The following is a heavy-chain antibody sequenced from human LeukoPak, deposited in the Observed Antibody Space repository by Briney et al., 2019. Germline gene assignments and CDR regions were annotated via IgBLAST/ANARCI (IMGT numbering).Heavy chain of an antibody. CDR2: ISYDGSNK. CDR1: GFTFSSYA. J-gene: IGHJ4*02. D-gene: IGHD3-10*01. CDR3: ARDLVVRGVIVSYYFDY. V-gene: IGHV3-30*04. Sequence: GWSLRLFCAASGFTFSSYAMHWVRQAPGQGQERVAVISYDGSNKYYADSVKGRFTISRDNSKNTLYLQMNSLRAEDTAVYYCARDLVVRGVIVSYYFDYWGQGTLVTVSS.